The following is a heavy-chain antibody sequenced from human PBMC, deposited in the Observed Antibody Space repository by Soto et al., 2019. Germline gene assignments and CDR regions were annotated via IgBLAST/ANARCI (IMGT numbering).Heavy chain of an antibody. V-gene: IGHV4-61*01. CDR1: VGSVSSGSYF. J-gene: IGHJ6*02. D-gene: IGHD1-7*01. Sequence: QVQLQESGPGLVKPSETLSLTCTVSVGSVSSGSYFWSWFRQPPGKGLEWLGYIYYTGSNNYNPYLKCRVTMSLDTSKNQFSLKLSSVTAADAAVYYCARDRAGTTASYNGMDVWGRGSTVTVSS. CDR2: IYYTGSN. CDR3: ARDRAGTTASYNGMDV.